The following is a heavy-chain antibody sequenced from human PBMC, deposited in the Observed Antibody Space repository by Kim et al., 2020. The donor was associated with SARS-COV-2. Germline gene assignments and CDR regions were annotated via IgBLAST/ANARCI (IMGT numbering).Heavy chain of an antibody. V-gene: IGHV3-11*01. J-gene: IGHJ4*02. Sequence: YADSVKGRFTISRDNAKNSLYLQMNSLRAEDTAVYYCARRIVGATTYLDYWGQGTLVTVSS. D-gene: IGHD1-26*01. CDR3: ARRIVGATTYLDY.